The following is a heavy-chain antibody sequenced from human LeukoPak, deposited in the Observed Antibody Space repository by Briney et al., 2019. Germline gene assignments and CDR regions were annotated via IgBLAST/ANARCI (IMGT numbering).Heavy chain of an antibody. D-gene: IGHD5-12*01. V-gene: IGHV1-18*01. Sequence: ASVKVSCKASGYTFTSYGISWVRQAPGQGLEWMGWISAYNGNTNYAQKLQGRVTMTTDTSTSTAYMELRSLRFDDTAVYYCARVDGPYSGYDRYYFDYWGQGTLVTVSS. CDR1: GYTFTSYG. CDR3: ARVDGPYSGYDRYYFDY. J-gene: IGHJ4*02. CDR2: ISAYNGNT.